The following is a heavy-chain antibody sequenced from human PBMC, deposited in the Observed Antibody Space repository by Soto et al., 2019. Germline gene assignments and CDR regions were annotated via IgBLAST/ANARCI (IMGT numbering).Heavy chain of an antibody. CDR2: INAGNGNT. D-gene: IGHD4-17*01. Sequence: ASVKVSCKASGYTFTSYDMHWVRQAPGQRLEWMGWINAGNGNTKYSQKFQGRVTITRDTSASTAYMELSSLRSEDTAVYYCARDVRPVTTPHFDYWGQGTLVTVSS. CDR3: ARDVRPVTTPHFDY. V-gene: IGHV1-3*01. CDR1: GYTFTSYD. J-gene: IGHJ4*02.